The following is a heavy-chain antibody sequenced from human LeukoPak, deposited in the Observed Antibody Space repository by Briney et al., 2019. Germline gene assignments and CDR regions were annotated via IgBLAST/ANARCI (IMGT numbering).Heavy chain of an antibody. CDR1: GGTFSSYA. J-gene: IGHJ4*02. CDR2: IIPIFGTA. Sequence: GASVKVSCKASGGTFSSYAISWVRQAPGQGLEWMGGIIPIFGTANYAQKFQGRVTITTDESTSTAYMELSSLRSEDTAVYYCASVIAARHDYFDYWGQGTLVTVSS. V-gene: IGHV1-69*05. D-gene: IGHD6-6*01. CDR3: ASVIAARHDYFDY.